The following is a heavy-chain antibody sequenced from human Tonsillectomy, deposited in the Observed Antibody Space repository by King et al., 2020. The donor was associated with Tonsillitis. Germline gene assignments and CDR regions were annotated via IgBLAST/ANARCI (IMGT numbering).Heavy chain of an antibody. CDR2: INHSGST. V-gene: IGHV4-34*01. CDR3: ARGQLRWRHTQDDYGDYRLRKGYDY. CDR1: GGSFSGYY. Sequence: VQLQQWGAGLLKPSETLSLTCAVYGGSFSGYYWSWIRQPPGKGLEWIGEINHSGSTNYNPSLKSRVTISVDTSKNQFSLKLSSVTAADTAVYYCARGQLRWRHTQDDYGDYRLRKGYDYWGQGTLVTVSS. J-gene: IGHJ4*02. D-gene: IGHD4-17*01.